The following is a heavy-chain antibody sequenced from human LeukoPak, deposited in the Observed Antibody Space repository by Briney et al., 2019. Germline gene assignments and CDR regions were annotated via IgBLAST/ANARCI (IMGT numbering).Heavy chain of an antibody. CDR2: ITSDGSIT. CDR1: GFTFSGYG. CDR3: ARSLRALCAFDF. V-gene: IGHV3-74*01. Sequence: PGGSLRLSCAASGFTFSGYGMHWVRQARGKGLVWVSRITSDGSITTYADSVKGRFTISRDNAENTLYLQMNSLRAEDTALYYCARSLRALCAFDFWGRGSMVTVSS. D-gene: IGHD1-26*01. J-gene: IGHJ3*01.